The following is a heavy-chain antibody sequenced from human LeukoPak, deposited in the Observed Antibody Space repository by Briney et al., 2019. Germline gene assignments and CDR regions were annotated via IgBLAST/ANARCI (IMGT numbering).Heavy chain of an antibody. CDR3: AELGITMIGGV. CDR1: GFIFSNG. CDR2: ISSSGSYI. V-gene: IGHV3-21*01. D-gene: IGHD3-10*02. J-gene: IGHJ6*04. Sequence: GGSLRLSCAASGFIFSNGMHWVRQAPGKGLEWVSSISSSGSYIYYADSVKGRFTVSRDNAKNSLYLQMNSLRAEDTAVYYCAELGITMIGGVWGKGTTVTISS.